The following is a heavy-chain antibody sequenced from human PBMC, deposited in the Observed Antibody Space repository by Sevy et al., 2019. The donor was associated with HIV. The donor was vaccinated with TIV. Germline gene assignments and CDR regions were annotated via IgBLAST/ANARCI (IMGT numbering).Heavy chain of an antibody. CDR1: GFTFSSYW. Sequence: GGSQRLSCAASGFTFSSYWMSWVRQAPGKGLEWVANIKQDRSEKYYVDSVKGRFTISRDNAKNSLYLQMNSLRAEDTAVYYCAREGYCSSTSCYYYYYYGMDVWGQGTTVTVSS. CDR2: IKQDRSEK. CDR3: AREGYCSSTSCYYYYYYGMDV. D-gene: IGHD2-2*01. J-gene: IGHJ6*02. V-gene: IGHV3-7*01.